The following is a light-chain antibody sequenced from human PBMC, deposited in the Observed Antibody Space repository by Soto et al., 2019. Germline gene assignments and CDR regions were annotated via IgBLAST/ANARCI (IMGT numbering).Light chain of an antibody. Sequence: AIRMTQSPSSFSASTGDRVTITCRASQGISSYLAWYQQKPGKAPKLLIYAASTLQSGVPSRFSGSGSGTDFHLTISCLQAEDFANDRCQQYYRQPRTFGQGTRLEIK. CDR2: AAS. V-gene: IGKV1-8*01. J-gene: IGKJ5*01. CDR3: QQYYRQPRT. CDR1: QGISSY.